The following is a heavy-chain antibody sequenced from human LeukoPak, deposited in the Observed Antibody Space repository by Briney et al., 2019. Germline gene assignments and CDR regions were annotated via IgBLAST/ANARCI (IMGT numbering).Heavy chain of an antibody. CDR1: GFTVSSNY. V-gene: IGHV3-48*04. CDR2: ISSSGSTI. D-gene: IGHD2-15*01. Sequence: GSLRLSCAASGFTVSSNYMNWVRQAPGKVLEWVSYISSSGSTIYYADSVKGRFTISRDNAKNSLYLQMNSLRAEDTAVYYCAREGCSGGSCYSFPIDYWGQGTLVTVSS. CDR3: AREGCSGGSCYSFPIDY. J-gene: IGHJ4*02.